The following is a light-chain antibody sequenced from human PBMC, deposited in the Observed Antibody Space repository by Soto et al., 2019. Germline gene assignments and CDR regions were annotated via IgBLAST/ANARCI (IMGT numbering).Light chain of an antibody. CDR1: QSVSSN. J-gene: IGKJ4*01. CDR2: GAS. V-gene: IGKV3-15*01. CDR3: QQYKNWPPLT. Sequence: EIVMTQSPATLSVSPGERATLSCRASQSVSSNLAWYQQKPGQAPRLLIYGASTRAPGIPARFSGSGSGTEFTLTIRSLQSEDFAVYYCQQYKNWPPLTFGGGTKVEIK.